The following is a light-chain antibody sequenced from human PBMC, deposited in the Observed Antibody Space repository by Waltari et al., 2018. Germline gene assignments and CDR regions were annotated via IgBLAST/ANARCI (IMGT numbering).Light chain of an antibody. CDR3: QQYYGTPPT. Sequence: DIVMTQSPESLTVSLGERATISCKSSRSVLYNSNKNNYLTWYQQKPRQAPTFIIKWASSRESGVPYRFTGSGSGTDFTLTINSLQAEDVAVYFCQQYYGTPPTFGPGTKVEIK. CDR1: RSVLYNSNKNNY. CDR2: WAS. V-gene: IGKV4-1*01. J-gene: IGKJ3*01.